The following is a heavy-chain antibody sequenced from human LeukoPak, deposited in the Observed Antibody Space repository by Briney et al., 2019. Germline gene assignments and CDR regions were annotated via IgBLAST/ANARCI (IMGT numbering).Heavy chain of an antibody. CDR2: INSDGSRT. J-gene: IGHJ6*02. Sequence: GGSLRLSCAASGFTFSSYWMHWVRQAPGKGLVWVSLINSDGSRTSYADSVKGRFTISRDNAKNTLYVQMNSLRAEDTAVYYCAKNLYCGGGSCYPSALGMDVWGQGTTVTVSS. CDR3: AKNLYCGGGSCYPSALGMDV. V-gene: IGHV3-74*01. CDR1: GFTFSSYW. D-gene: IGHD2-15*01.